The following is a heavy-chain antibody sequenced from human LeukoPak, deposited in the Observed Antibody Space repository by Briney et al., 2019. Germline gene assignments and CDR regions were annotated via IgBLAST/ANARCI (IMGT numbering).Heavy chain of an antibody. Sequence: TLSLTCTVSGGSISSGSYYWSWIRQPAGKGLEWIGRIYTSGSTNYNPSLKSRVTISLDTSKNQFSLRLSSVTAADTALYYCARDEQLGKWFDPWGQGTLVTVSS. CDR3: ARDEQLGKWFDP. CDR1: GGSISSGSYY. V-gene: IGHV4-61*02. D-gene: IGHD6-13*01. J-gene: IGHJ5*02. CDR2: IYTSGST.